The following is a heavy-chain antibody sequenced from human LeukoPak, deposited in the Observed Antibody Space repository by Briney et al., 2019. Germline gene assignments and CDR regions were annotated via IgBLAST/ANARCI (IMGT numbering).Heavy chain of an antibody. D-gene: IGHD2-15*01. J-gene: IGHJ4*02. V-gene: IGHV4-59*08. CDR2: IYYSGTT. Sequence: SETLSLTCTVSGASISGYFWSWIRQPPGQGLEWIGYIYYSGTTNYNPSLKSRVTMSVDTSKNQFSLKLKSVTAADTAVYYCARHVPTPYSEISGPFDYWGQGTLVTVSS. CDR1: GASISGYF. CDR3: ARHVPTPYSEISGPFDY.